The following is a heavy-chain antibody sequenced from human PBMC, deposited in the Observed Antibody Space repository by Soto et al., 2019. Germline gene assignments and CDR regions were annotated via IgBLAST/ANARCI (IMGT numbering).Heavy chain of an antibody. J-gene: IGHJ4*02. CDR2: INHSGST. V-gene: IGHV4-34*01. CDR3: AKEYCDSSRCFLPDY. CDR1: GGSFSGYY. D-gene: IGHD2-2*01. Sequence: SETLSLTCAVYGGSFSGYYWSWIRQPPGKGLEWIGEINHSGSTNYNPSLKSRVTISVDTSKNQFSLKLSSVTAADTAVYYCAKEYCDSSRCFLPDYWGQGALVTVSS.